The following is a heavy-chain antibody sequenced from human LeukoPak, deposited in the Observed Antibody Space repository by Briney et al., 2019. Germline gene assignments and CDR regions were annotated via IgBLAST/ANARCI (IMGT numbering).Heavy chain of an antibody. CDR2: ISGSGGTT. CDR3: ARDRPRARYFDY. V-gene: IGHV3-23*01. CDR1: GFTFSSYA. J-gene: IGHJ4*02. D-gene: IGHD2-15*01. Sequence: GGSLRLSCAASGFTFSSYAMTWVRQAPGKGLEWVSAISGSGGTTYYADSVKGRFTISRDNSKNTLDLQMNSLRAEDTAVYYCARDRPRARYFDYWGQGTLVTVSS.